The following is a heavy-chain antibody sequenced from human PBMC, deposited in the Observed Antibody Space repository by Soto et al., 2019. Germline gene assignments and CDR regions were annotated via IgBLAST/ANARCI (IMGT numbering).Heavy chain of an antibody. D-gene: IGHD3-3*01. CDR3: ARDYDFWSGYYP. J-gene: IGHJ5*02. CDR1: GFTFSSYA. V-gene: IGHV3-30-3*01. Sequence: QVQLVESGGGVVQPGRSLRLSCAASGFTFSSYAMHWVHQAPGKGLEWVAVISYDGSNKYYADSVKGRFTISRDNSKNTLYLQMNSLRAEDTAVYYCARDYDFWSGYYPWGQGTLVTVSS. CDR2: ISYDGSNK.